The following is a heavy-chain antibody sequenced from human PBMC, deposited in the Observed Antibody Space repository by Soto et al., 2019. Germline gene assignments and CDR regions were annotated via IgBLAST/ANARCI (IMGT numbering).Heavy chain of an antibody. Sequence: VQLVESGGGVVQPGRSLRRSCAVSGFTFSTYGMHWVRQAPGKGLEWVAVIWYDGSNKYYSDSVKGRFTISRDNSKNTLYLQMNRLRAEDTAGYYCARRWGYDAFDFWGQGTMVTVSS. D-gene: IGHD3-16*01. CDR3: ARRWGYDAFDF. CDR2: IWYDGSNK. V-gene: IGHV3-33*01. J-gene: IGHJ3*01. CDR1: GFTFSTYG.